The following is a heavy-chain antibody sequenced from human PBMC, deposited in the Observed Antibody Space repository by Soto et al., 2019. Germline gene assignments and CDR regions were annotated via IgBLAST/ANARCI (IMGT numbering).Heavy chain of an antibody. Sequence: QVQLVQSGAEVKKPGASVKVSCKASGYTFTSYDINWVRQATGQGLEWMGWMNPNSGNTGYAQKFQGRVTMTRHTSISTAYMELSSLRSEDTAVYYCAGGVYCSSTSCYVLFDYWGQGTLVTVSS. V-gene: IGHV1-8*01. J-gene: IGHJ4*02. CDR1: GYTFTSYD. D-gene: IGHD2-2*01. CDR3: AGGVYCSSTSCYVLFDY. CDR2: MNPNSGNT.